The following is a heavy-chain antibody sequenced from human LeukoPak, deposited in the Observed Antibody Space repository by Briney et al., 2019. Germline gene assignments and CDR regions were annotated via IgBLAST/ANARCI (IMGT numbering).Heavy chain of an antibody. CDR3: ARWGGRQFDY. CDR1: GGSISSYF. V-gene: IGHV4-59*07. CDR2: IYYSGST. J-gene: IGHJ4*02. Sequence: PSDTLPLTCTVSGGSISSYFWSWIRQPPGKGLEWIGYIYYSGSTNYNPSLKSRVTISVDTSKNQFSLKLSSVTAADTAVYYCARWGGRQFDYWGQGTLVTVSS. D-gene: IGHD3-10*01.